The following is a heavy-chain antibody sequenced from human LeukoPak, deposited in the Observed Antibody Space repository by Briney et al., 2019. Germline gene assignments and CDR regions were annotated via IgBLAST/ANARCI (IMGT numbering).Heavy chain of an antibody. Sequence: PSETLSLTCTVSGGSISSSSYYWAWIRQPPGKGLEWIGSIYYSGNTYYNPSLKSRVTISIATSKNQFSLKLTSVTAADTAVYYCAREGCGSDSFYHVKKWVDPWGQGTLVTVSP. J-gene: IGHJ5*02. CDR1: GGSISSSSYY. V-gene: IGHV4-39*07. CDR2: IYYSGNT. D-gene: IGHD2-21*02. CDR3: AREGCGSDSFYHVKKWVDP.